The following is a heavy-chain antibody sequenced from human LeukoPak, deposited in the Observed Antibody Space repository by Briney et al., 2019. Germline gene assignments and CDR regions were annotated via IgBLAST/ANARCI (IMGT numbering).Heavy chain of an antibody. CDR2: IYYSGST. CDR3: ARTTEGYCSSASCFGFPYSYYMDV. J-gene: IGHJ6*03. D-gene: IGHD2-2*01. V-gene: IGHV4-59*01. CDR1: GGSISSYY. Sequence: PSETLSPTCTVSGGSISSYYWSWIRQPPGKGLEWIGYIYYSGSTNYNPSLKSRVTISVDTSKNQFSLKLSSVIAADTAVYYCARTTEGYCSSASCFGFPYSYYMDVWGKGTTVTISS.